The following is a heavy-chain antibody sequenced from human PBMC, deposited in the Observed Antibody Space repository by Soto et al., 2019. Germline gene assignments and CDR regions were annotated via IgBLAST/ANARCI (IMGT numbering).Heavy chain of an antibody. J-gene: IGHJ6*02. V-gene: IGHV1-24*01. D-gene: IGHD5-18*01. CDR1: GYTFTSYG. Sequence: QVQLVQSGAEVKKPGASVKVSCKASGYTFTSYGISWVRQAPGKGLEWMGGFDPEDGETIYAQKFQGRVTMTEDTSTDTAYMELSSLRSEDTAVYYCLTGHSYGYFYYGMDVWGQGTTVTVSS. CDR3: LTGHSYGYFYYGMDV. CDR2: FDPEDGET.